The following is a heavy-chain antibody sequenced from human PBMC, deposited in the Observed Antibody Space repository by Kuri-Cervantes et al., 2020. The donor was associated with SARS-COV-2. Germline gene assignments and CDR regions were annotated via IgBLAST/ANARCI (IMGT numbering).Heavy chain of an antibody. CDR3: AREGIFGVVHQVPMRYYYMDV. CDR2: INPSGGST. Sequence: ASVKIFCKASGYTLTSYYMHWVRQAPGQGLEWMGIINPSGGSTSYAQKLQGRVTMTRDTCTSTVYMELSSLRSEDTVVYYCAREGIFGVVHQVPMRYYYMDVWGKGTTVTVSS. CDR1: GYTLTSYY. D-gene: IGHD3-3*01. V-gene: IGHV1-46*01. J-gene: IGHJ6*03.